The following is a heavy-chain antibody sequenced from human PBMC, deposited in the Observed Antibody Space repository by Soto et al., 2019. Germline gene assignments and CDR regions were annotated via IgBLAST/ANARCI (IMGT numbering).Heavy chain of an antibody. CDR1: GGTFSSYA. D-gene: IGHD3-22*01. CDR3: ARGYYDSNTFDY. J-gene: IGHJ4*02. CDR2: IIPILVTA. V-gene: IGHV1-69*01. Sequence: VQLVQSGAEVKKPGSSVKVSCKASGGTFSSYAISWVRQAPGQGLEWMGGIIPILVTANYAQKFQGRVTITADESTSTAYMELSRLISEDTDVYYCARGYYDSNTFDYWGQGTLVTVSS.